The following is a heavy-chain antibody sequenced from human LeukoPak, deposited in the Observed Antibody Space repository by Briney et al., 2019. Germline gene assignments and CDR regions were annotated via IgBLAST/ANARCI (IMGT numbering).Heavy chain of an antibody. J-gene: IGHJ4*02. Sequence: GGSLRLSCTASGFTFSSYAMSWVRQAPGKGLDLVSAISGSGGSTYYADSVKGRFTISRDNSKNTLYLQMNSLRAEDTAVYYCAKTHYDILTGPSDYWGQGTLVTVSS. CDR2: ISGSGGST. CDR1: GFTFSSYA. CDR3: AKTHYDILTGPSDY. V-gene: IGHV3-23*01. D-gene: IGHD3-9*01.